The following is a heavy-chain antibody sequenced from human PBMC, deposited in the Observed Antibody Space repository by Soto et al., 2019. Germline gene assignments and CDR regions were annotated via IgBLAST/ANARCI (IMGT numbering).Heavy chain of an antibody. CDR2: ISAYNGNT. D-gene: IGHD1-26*01. CDR1: GYSFTRYY. CDR3: ARGGQWDFLSDY. V-gene: IGHV1-18*01. Sequence: QVQLVQSGAEVKKPGASVNVSCKASGYSFTRYYINWVRQAPGQGLEWMGWISAYNGNTHYEEKLQGRVTLTTDTSTSTAYMELRSLRSDDTAVYFCARGGQWDFLSDYWGQGTLVTVSS. J-gene: IGHJ4*02.